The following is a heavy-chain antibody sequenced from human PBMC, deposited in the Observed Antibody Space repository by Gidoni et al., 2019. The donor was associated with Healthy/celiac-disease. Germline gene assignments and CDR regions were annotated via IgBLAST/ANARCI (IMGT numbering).Heavy chain of an antibody. CDR3: ASIEMATANWYFDL. D-gene: IGHD5-18*01. J-gene: IGHJ2*01. CDR2: IYTSGST. Sequence: QVQLQESGPGLVKPSETLSLTCTVSGGSISSYYWSWIRQPAGKGLEWIGRIYTSGSTNYNPSLKSRVTMSVDTSKNQFSRKLSSVTAADTAVYYCASIEMATANWYFDLWGRGTLVTVSS. CDR1: GGSISSYY. V-gene: IGHV4-4*07.